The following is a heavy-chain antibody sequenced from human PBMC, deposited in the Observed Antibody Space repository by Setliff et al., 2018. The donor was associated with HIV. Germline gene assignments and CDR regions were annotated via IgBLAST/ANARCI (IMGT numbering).Heavy chain of an antibody. CDR2: IYYSGST. CDR1: GGSISSSGYF. V-gene: IGHV4-39*01. CDR3: ARRYYESSGYYYPFDY. Sequence: SETLSLTCTVSGGSISSSGYFWGWIRQPPGKGLEWIGSIYYSGSTYYNPSLKIRVTISVDTSENQFSLKLSSVTAADTAVYYCARRYYESSGYYYPFDYWGQGTLVTGSS. J-gene: IGHJ4*02. D-gene: IGHD3-22*01.